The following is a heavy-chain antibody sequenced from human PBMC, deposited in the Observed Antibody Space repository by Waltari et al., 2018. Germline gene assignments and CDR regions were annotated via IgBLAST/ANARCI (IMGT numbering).Heavy chain of an antibody. Sequence: QVQLVQSGAEVKKPGSSVKVSCKASGGTFSSYAISWVRRAPGQGLEWMGGIIPILGIANYAQKFQGRVTITADKSTSTAYMELSSLRSEDTAVYYCARPYYYDSSGHFDYWGQGTLVTVSS. D-gene: IGHD3-22*01. V-gene: IGHV1-69*10. CDR3: ARPYYYDSSGHFDY. CDR1: GGTFSSYA. CDR2: IIPILGIA. J-gene: IGHJ4*02.